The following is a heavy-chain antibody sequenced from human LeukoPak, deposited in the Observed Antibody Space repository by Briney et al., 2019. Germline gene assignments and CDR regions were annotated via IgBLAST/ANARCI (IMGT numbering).Heavy chain of an antibody. J-gene: IGHJ3*02. CDR1: GYTFTSYY. V-gene: IGHV1-46*01. CDR2: INPSGGST. Sequence: ASVKVSCKASGYTFTSYYMHWERQAPGQGLEWMGIINPSGGSTSYAQKLQGRVTMTTDTSTSTAYMELRSLRSDDTAVYYCARDVTSLYDSSGLGAFDIWGQGTMVTVSS. CDR3: ARDVTSLYDSSGLGAFDI. D-gene: IGHD3-22*01.